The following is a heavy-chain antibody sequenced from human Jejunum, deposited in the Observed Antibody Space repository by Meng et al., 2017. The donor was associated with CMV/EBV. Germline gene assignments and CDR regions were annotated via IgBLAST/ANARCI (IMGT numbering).Heavy chain of an antibody. CDR1: GFALSSWN. Sequence: SGFALSSWNMNWVRQAPGEGLEWVSSISGNSNYLYYADSLKGRFTISRDNAKNSLYLQMDSLRAEDTAVYYCAKDLYYGDPAAFPLWGQGTMVTVSS. CDR3: AKDLYYGDPAAFPL. V-gene: IGHV3-21*01. J-gene: IGHJ3*01. CDR2: ISGNSNYL. D-gene: IGHD2-21*01.